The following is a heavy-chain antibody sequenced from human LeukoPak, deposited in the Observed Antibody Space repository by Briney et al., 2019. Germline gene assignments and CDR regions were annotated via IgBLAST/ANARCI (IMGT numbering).Heavy chain of an antibody. Sequence: SETLSLTCTVSGGSISSSSYSWGWVRQPPGKGLEWIVSIYYSGSTYYNPSLKSRVTISVDTSKNQFSLKLSSVTAADTAVYYCARLLNDYVWGSYRYDFDYWGQGTLVTVSS. J-gene: IGHJ4*02. V-gene: IGHV4-39*01. CDR2: IYYSGST. CDR1: GGSISSSSYS. D-gene: IGHD3-16*02. CDR3: ARLLNDYVWGSYRYDFDY.